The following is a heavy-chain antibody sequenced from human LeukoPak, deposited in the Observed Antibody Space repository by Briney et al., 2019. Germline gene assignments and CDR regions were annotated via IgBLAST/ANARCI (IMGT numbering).Heavy chain of an antibody. CDR3: ARRHCGRDCRSSYYYYYGMYV. V-gene: IGHV1-69*13. J-gene: IGHJ6*02. Sequence: ASVKVSCKASGGTLSRIVIGWVRQAPGQGREWMGGIIPIFGTANYAQEFQARVTITADESTSTAYMELSSLRSDDTAVYYCARRHCGRDCRSSYYYYYGMYVWGQGTTVTVSS. CDR2: IIPIFGTA. D-gene: IGHD2-21*02. CDR1: GGTLSRIV.